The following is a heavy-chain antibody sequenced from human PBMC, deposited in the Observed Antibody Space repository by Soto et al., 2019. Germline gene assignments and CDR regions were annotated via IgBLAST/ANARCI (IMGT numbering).Heavy chain of an antibody. J-gene: IGHJ3*02. Sequence: AASVKVSCKASGGTFSSYAISWVRQAPGQGLEWMGGIIPIFGTANYAQKFQGRVTITADESTSTAYMELSSLRSEDTAVYYCARDQRFGESRGAFDIWGQGTMVTVSS. CDR2: IIPIFGTA. V-gene: IGHV1-69*13. CDR1: GGTFSSYA. CDR3: ARDQRFGESRGAFDI. D-gene: IGHD3-10*01.